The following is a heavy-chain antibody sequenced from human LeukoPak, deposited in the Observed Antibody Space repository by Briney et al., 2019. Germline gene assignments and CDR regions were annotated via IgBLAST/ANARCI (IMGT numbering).Heavy chain of an antibody. D-gene: IGHD3-3*01. CDR2: ISAYNGKT. J-gene: IGHJ5*02. V-gene: IGHV1-18*04. Sequence: GASVKLSCKASGYTFTSYGISWVRQAPGQGLEWMGWISAYNGKTNYAQKLQGRVTMTTDTSTRTAYMGVRSMRSDDTAVYYFARAPHGDFSITIFGVAPPNWFDPWGQGTLVTVSS. CDR3: ARAPHGDFSITIFGVAPPNWFDP. CDR1: GYTFTSYG.